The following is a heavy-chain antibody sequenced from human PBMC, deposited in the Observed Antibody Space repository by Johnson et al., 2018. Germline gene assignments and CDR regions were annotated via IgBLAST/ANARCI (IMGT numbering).Heavy chain of an antibody. CDR3: ARDRGGHRYYDGLDV. Sequence: QVQLQESGPGLVKPSETLSLSCTVFGGSISGYYWSWIRQPPGKGLEWLGYIDYSGTRNYNPSLESRVTISLDTSKKQFSLKLTSVTGADTAVYYCARDRGGHRYYDGLDVWGQGTTVIVSS. CDR1: GGSISGYY. J-gene: IGHJ6*02. CDR2: IDYSGTR. V-gene: IGHV4-59*01. D-gene: IGHD2-15*01.